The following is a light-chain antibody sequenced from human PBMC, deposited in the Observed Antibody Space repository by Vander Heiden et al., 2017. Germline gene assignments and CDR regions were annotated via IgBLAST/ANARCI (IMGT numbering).Light chain of an antibody. CDR2: VAS. CDR3: RQDDNYPRT. Sequence: AIQLTQSPSSLSASVGDRVTISCRASQDIRYDLGWYQQKPGEAPKLLIYVASNLQRGVPSRFSGSGSVTDFTLSISSLQPEDFATYFCRQDDNYPRTFGQGTKVEVK. CDR1: QDIRYD. V-gene: IGKV1-6*01. J-gene: IGKJ2*01.